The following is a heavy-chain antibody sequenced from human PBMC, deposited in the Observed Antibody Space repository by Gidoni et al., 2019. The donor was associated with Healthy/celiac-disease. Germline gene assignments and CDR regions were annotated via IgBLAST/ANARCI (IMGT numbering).Heavy chain of an antibody. V-gene: IGHV1-46*01. CDR2: INPSGGST. CDR1: GYTFTSYY. CDR3: ARDPTYYGSGSYYFDY. J-gene: IGHJ4*02. D-gene: IGHD3-10*01. Sequence: QVQLVQSGVERKKPGASVTVSCKASGYTFTSYYMHWVRQAPGQGLEWMGIINPSGGSTSYAQKFQGRVTMTRDTSTSTVYMELSSLRSEDTAVYYCARDPTYYGSGSYYFDYWGQGTLVTVSS.